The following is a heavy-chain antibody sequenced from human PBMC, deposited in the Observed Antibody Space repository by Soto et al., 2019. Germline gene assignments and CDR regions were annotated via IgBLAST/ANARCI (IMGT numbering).Heavy chain of an antibody. CDR1: GYTFTGYY. CDR3: ARDPYEGSSSFS. Sequence: GASVKVSGKASGYTFTGYYMHWVRQAPGQGLEWMGWINPNSGGTNYAKKFQGRVTMTRDTSISTAYMELSRLRSDDTAVYYCARDPYEGSSSFSWGQGTLVIVSS. V-gene: IGHV1-2*02. CDR2: INPNSGGT. D-gene: IGHD6-13*01. J-gene: IGHJ5*02.